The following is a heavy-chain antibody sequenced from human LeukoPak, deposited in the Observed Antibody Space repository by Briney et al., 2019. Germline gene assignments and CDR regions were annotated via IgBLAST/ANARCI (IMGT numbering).Heavy chain of an antibody. D-gene: IGHD1-14*01. V-gene: IGHV1-69*04. CDR1: GGTFSSYA. Sequence: ASVKVSCKASGGTFSSYAISWVRQAPGQGLEWMGRIIPILGIANYAQKFQGRVTITADKSTSTAYMELSSLRSEDTAVYYCARAFVTGSFDYWGQGTLVTVSS. CDR2: IIPILGIA. CDR3: ARAFVTGSFDY. J-gene: IGHJ4*02.